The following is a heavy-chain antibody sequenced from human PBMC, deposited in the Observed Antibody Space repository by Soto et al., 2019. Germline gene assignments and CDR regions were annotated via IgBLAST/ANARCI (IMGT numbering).Heavy chain of an antibody. CDR2: IYWDDDK. J-gene: IGHJ3*02. D-gene: IGHD3-22*01. CDR1: GFSLSTSGVG. Sequence: QITLKESGPPLVKPTQTLTLTCTFSGFSLSTSGVGVGWIRQPPGKALEWLALIYWDDDKRYSPSLKSRLTITKDTSKNQVVLTMTNMDPVDTATYYWAHRGGGYYDSSGWTFDIWGQGTMVTVSS. CDR3: AHRGGGYYDSSGWTFDI. V-gene: IGHV2-5*02.